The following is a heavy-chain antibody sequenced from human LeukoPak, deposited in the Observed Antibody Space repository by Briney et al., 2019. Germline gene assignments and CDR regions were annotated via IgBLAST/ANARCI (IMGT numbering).Heavy chain of an antibody. Sequence: HAGGSLRLSCAASGFSFGGYSMSWVRQAPGKGLEWVSYVSTRSDTIYYADSVKGRFTISRDNAKNSLFLQMNSLRAEDTAVYYCAREGPHCGYSASCSSHFDHSGQGTLVSVSS. CDR1: GFSFGGYS. J-gene: IGHJ4*02. D-gene: IGHD5-12*01. V-gene: IGHV3-48*01. CDR3: AREGPHCGYSASCSSHFDH. CDR2: VSTRSDTI.